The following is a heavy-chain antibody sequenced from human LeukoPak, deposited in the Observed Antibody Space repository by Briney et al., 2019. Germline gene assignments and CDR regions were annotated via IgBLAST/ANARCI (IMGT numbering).Heavy chain of an antibody. CDR3: ARGRDGYIPYNWFDP. CDR1: GYTFTSYD. D-gene: IGHD5-24*01. J-gene: IGHJ5*02. Sequence: ASVKVSCKASGYTFTSYDINWVRQATGQGLEWMGWMNPNSGNTGYAQKFQGRVTITRNTSISTAYMELSSLRSEDMAVYYCARGRDGYIPYNWFDPWGQGTLVTVSS. V-gene: IGHV1-8*03. CDR2: MNPNSGNT.